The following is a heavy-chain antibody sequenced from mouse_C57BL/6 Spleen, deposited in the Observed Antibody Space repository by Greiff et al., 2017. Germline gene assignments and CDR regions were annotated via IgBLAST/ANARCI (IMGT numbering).Heavy chain of an antibody. V-gene: IGHV2-2*01. CDR1: GFSLTSYG. J-gene: IGHJ4*01. Sequence: QVQLKESGPGLVQPSQSLSITCTVSGFSLTSYGVHWVRQSPGQGLEWLGVIWSGGSTDYNAALISRLSISKDNSKGQVFFKMNRLQADDTSIYYCARNYYDAGYAMDYWGQGTSVTVSS. D-gene: IGHD1-1*01. CDR2: IWSGGST. CDR3: ARNYYDAGYAMDY.